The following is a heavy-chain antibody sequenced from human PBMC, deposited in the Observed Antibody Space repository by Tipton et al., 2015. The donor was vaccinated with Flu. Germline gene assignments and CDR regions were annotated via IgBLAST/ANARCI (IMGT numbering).Heavy chain of an antibody. CDR1: GFTFGSYD. J-gene: IGHJ4*02. V-gene: IGHV3-30*03. Sequence: SLRLSCVTSGFTFGSYDMNWVRQAPGKGLDWVAVAPYDGSKRFYGDSVKGRFTISRDNFKNTLYLEMNSLTPEDTALYYCARSKDGYNTFDFWGQGTLVTVSS. CDR2: APYDGSKR. CDR3: ARSKDGYNTFDF. D-gene: IGHD5-24*01.